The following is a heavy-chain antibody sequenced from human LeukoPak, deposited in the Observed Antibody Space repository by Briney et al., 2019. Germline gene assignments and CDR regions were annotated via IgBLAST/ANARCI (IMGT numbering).Heavy chain of an antibody. J-gene: IGHJ3*02. CDR3: ARDLEWHDAFDI. Sequence: SETLSLTCTVSGGSISSYYWSWIRQPPGKGLEWIGYIYYSGSTNYNPSLKSRVTIPVDTSKNQFSLKLSSVTAADTAVYYCARDLEWHDAFDIWGQGTMVTVSS. V-gene: IGHV4-59*01. D-gene: IGHD3-3*01. CDR2: IYYSGST. CDR1: GGSISSYY.